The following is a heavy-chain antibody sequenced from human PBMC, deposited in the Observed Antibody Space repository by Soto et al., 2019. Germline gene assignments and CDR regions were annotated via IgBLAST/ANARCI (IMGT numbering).Heavy chain of an antibody. CDR1: GFTFSSYG. CDR2: ISYDGSNK. CDR3: AKERGPGGIAARYYFDY. J-gene: IGHJ4*02. V-gene: IGHV3-30*18. D-gene: IGHD6-6*01. Sequence: QVQLVESGGGVVQPGRSLRLSCAASGFTFSSYGMHWVRQAPGKGLEWVAVISYDGSNKYYADSVKGRFTISRDNSKNTLYLQMNSLRAEDTALYYCAKERGPGGIAARYYFDYWGQGTLVTVSS.